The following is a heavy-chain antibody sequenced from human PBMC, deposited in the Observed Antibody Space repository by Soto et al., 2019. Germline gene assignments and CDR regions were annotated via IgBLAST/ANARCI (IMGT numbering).Heavy chain of an antibody. V-gene: IGHV2-5*01. CDR2: ST. J-gene: IGHJ4*02. Sequence: SGPTLVNPTQTLTLTCTVSEFSLPTWGMTLGWIRQPPGKAPEWLALSTQYSPSLQSRLTFTEDTSKNQVVLTMTNMDPVDTATYYCTLRQDTSRGPIYWGQGIMVTVS. CDR1: EFSLPTWGMT. D-gene: IGHD6-13*01. CDR3: TLRQDTSRGPIY.